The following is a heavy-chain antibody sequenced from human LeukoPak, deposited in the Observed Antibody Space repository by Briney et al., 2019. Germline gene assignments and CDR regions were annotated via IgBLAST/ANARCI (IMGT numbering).Heavy chain of an antibody. V-gene: IGHV3-30*02. Sequence: GGSLRLSCAASGFTFSSYGMHWVRQAPGKGLEWVAFIRYDGGNKYYADSVKGRFTISRDNSKNTLYLQMNSLRAEDTAVYYCAKAIVVVVAATLDYWGQGTLVTVSS. D-gene: IGHD2-15*01. CDR3: AKAIVVVVAATLDY. J-gene: IGHJ4*02. CDR2: IRYDGGNK. CDR1: GFTFSSYG.